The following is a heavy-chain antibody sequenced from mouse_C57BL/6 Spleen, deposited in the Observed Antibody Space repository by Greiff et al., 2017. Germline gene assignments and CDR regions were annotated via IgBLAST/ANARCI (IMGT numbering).Heavy chain of an antibody. D-gene: IGHD3-2*02. Sequence: QVQLKQPGAELVRPGSSVKLSCKASGYTFTSYWMDWVKQRPGQGLEWIGNIYPSDSETHYNQKFKDKATLTVDKSSSTAYMQLSSLTSEDSAVYYCARASSGSLMDYWGQGTSVTVSS. V-gene: IGHV1-61*01. J-gene: IGHJ4*01. CDR3: ARASSGSLMDY. CDR2: IYPSDSET. CDR1: GYTFTSYW.